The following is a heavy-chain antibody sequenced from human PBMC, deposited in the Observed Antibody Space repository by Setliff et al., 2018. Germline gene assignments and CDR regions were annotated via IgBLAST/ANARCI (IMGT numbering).Heavy chain of an antibody. J-gene: IGHJ6*03. D-gene: IGHD3-22*01. CDR1: GGSFSAYY. V-gene: IGHV4-34*01. Sequence: SETLSLTCAVCGGSFSAYYWSWARQPPGKGLEWIGEVNYSANASHNPSLKSRVTISVDTSKKQFSLELSSVTAADTAVYYCARLKYYNSGTYWGNWDYYSNMDVWGKGTTVTVSS. CDR2: VNYSANA. CDR3: ARLKYYNSGTYWGNWDYYSNMDV.